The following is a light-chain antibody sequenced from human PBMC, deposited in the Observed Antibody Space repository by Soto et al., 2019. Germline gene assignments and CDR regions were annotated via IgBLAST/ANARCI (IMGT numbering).Light chain of an antibody. CDR1: QSVSSSY. V-gene: IGKV3-20*01. CDR3: QQYQSLT. CDR2: GAS. J-gene: IGKJ4*01. Sequence: VLSTPPAIHAFPAGERTTLSCRASQSVSSSYLAWYQHKPGQAPRLLIHGASSRVTGIPDRFSGSGSGTDFTLTITRLEPEDFAVYYCQQYQSLTFGGGTKVAIK.